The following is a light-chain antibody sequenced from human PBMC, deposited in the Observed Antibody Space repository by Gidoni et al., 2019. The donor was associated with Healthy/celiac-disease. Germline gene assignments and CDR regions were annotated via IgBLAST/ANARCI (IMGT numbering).Light chain of an antibody. V-gene: IGKV3-20*01. Sequence: EIVLTQSPGTLSLSPGERATLSCSASQSVSSSYLAWYQQKPGQAPRLLIYGASSRATGIPDRFSGSGSGTDFTLTISRLEPEDFAVYYCQQYGSSPPMYTFGQVTKLEIK. CDR1: QSVSSSY. CDR3: QQYGSSPPMYT. J-gene: IGKJ2*01. CDR2: GAS.